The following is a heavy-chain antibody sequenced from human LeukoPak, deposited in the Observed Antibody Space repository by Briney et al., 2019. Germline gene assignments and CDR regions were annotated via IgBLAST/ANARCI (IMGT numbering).Heavy chain of an antibody. D-gene: IGHD5-18*01. V-gene: IGHV1-18*01. CDR1: GYTFTSYG. J-gene: IGHJ5*02. CDR2: ISAYNGNT. Sequence: ASVTVSCKASGYTFTSYGISWVRQAPGQGLEWMGWISAYNGNTNYAQKLQGRVTMTTDTSTSTAYMELRSLRSDDTAVYYCARDREDTAMVTGWFDPGGQGTLVTVSS. CDR3: ARDREDTAMVTGWFDP.